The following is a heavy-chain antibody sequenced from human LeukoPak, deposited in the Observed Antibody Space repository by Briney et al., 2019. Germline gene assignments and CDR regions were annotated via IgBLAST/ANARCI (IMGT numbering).Heavy chain of an antibody. V-gene: IGHV3-11*01. Sequence: GGSLRLSCAASGFTFSDYYMSWIRQAPGKGLEWISYISSSGTTIYYADSVKGRFTISRDNAKNSLYLQMNSLRAEDTAVYYCARDHNGAIRFLEWPLDYWGQGTLVTVSS. CDR1: GFTFSDYY. CDR3: ARDHNGAIRFLEWPLDY. D-gene: IGHD3-3*01. J-gene: IGHJ4*02. CDR2: ISSSGTTI.